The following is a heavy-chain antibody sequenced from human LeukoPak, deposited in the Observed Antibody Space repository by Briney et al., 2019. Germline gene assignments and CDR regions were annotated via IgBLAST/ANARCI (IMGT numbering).Heavy chain of an antibody. CDR1: GYTFTGYY. D-gene: IGHD1-7*01. J-gene: IGHJ4*02. V-gene: IGHV1-2*02. CDR2: INPNSGGT. CDR3: ARDPRPRPTETGTTSWAFDY. Sequence: ASVKVSCKASGYTFTGYYMHWVRQAPGQGLEWMGWINPNSGGTNYAQKFQGRVTMTRDTSISTAYMELSGLRSDDTAVYYCARDPRPRPTETGTTSWAFDYWGQGTLVTVSS.